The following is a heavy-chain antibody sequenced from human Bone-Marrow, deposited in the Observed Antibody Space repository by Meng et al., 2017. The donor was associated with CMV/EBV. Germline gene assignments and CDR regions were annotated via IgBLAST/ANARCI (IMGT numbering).Heavy chain of an antibody. CDR2: IYYSGST. Sequence: SETLSLTCTVSGGSISSSSYYWGWIRQPPGKGLEWIGSIYYSGSTYYNPSLKSRVTISVDTSKNQFSLKLSSVTAADTAVYYCARESGRRYRFFDYWGQGTLVTVSS. CDR1: GGSISSSSYY. D-gene: IGHD2-15*01. J-gene: IGHJ4*02. V-gene: IGHV4-39*02. CDR3: ARESGRRYRFFDY.